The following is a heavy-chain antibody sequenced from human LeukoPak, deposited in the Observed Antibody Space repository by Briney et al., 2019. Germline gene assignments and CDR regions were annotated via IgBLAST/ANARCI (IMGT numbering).Heavy chain of an antibody. CDR1: GFTFSSYS. D-gene: IGHD3-22*01. V-gene: IGHV3-21*01. J-gene: IGHJ4*02. CDR2: ISSSSTYI. CDR3: AVLDSSGFPDY. Sequence: KAGGSLRLSCAASGFTFSSYSMNWVRQAPGKGLEWVSSISSSSTYIYYADSVKGRFTISRDNAKNSLYLQTNSLRAEDTAVYCCAVLDSSGFPDYWGQGTLVTVSS.